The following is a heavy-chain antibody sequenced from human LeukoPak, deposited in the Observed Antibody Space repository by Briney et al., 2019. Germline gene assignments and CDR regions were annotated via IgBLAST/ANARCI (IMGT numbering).Heavy chain of an antibody. CDR3: ARERGYSSAYFDY. D-gene: IGHD6-19*01. CDR1: GFTFSSYG. J-gene: IGHJ4*02. V-gene: IGHV3-33*01. Sequence: GGSLRLSCAASGFTFSSYGMHWVRQAPGKGLEWVAVIWYGGSNKYYADSVKGRFTISRDNSKNTLYLQMNSLRAEDTAVYYCARERGYSSAYFDYWGQGTLVTVSS. CDR2: IWYGGSNK.